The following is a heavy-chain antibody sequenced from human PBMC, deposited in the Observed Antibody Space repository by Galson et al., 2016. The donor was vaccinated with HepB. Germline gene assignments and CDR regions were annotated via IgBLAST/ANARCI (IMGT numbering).Heavy chain of an antibody. V-gene: IGHV4-34*01. CDR1: GGSLRGYY. Sequence: SETLSLTCGVLGGSLRGYYWSWIRQTPGKGLEWIGEVDQVAITNYNPSLESRVTISVDTSKNEFSLRLTSVTAADTAVYYCARTMKVGADRSYFYGMDVWGQGTTCSVSS. D-gene: IGHD1-26*01. CDR2: VDQVAIT. J-gene: IGHJ6*02. CDR3: ARTMKVGADRSYFYGMDV.